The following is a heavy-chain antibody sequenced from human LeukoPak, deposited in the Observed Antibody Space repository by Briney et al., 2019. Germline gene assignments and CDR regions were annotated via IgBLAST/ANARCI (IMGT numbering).Heavy chain of an antibody. CDR1: GGSLSGYY. D-gene: IGHD5-24*01. J-gene: IGHJ2*01. Sequence: SETLSLTCAVYGGSLSGYYWSWIRQPPGKGLEWIGEINHSGSTNYNPSLKSRVTISVDTSKNQFSLKLSSVTAADTAVYYCARGRRDGYNRYWYFDLWGRGTLVTVSS. CDR2: INHSGST. CDR3: ARGRRDGYNRYWYFDL. V-gene: IGHV4-34*01.